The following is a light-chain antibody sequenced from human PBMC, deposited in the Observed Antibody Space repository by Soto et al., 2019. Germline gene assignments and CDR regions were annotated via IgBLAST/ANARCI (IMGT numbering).Light chain of an antibody. J-gene: IGLJ1*01. CDR3: SSYTSSTTREV. CDR1: SSDVGGYNY. CDR2: DVT. V-gene: IGLV2-14*01. Sequence: QSALTQPDSVSGSPGQTITISCTGNSSDVGGYNYVSWFQQHPGKAPKHIIYDVTNRPSGVSNRCSGSKSGNTASLTISGLQAEDEAEYYCSSYTSSTTREVFGSGTKVTVL.